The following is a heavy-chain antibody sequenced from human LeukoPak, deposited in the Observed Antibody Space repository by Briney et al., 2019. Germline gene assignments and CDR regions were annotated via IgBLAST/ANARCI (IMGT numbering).Heavy chain of an antibody. CDR1: GVVFSWGK. D-gene: IGHD1-1*01. CDR2: ISGSGGST. J-gene: IGHJ4*02. V-gene: IGHV3-23*01. Sequence: GSLRIFCIASGVVFSWGKKKWVRQGSGKGLEWVSAISGSGGSTYYADSVKGRFTISRDDSRNTVYLQMNNLRVDDTAIYYCAKANWVSNADAVWWGQGTQVTVSS. CDR3: AKANWVSNADAVW.